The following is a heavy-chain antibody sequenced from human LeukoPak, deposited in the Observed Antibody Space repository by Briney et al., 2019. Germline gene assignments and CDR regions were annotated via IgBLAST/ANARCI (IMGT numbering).Heavy chain of an antibody. CDR3: STAKFDN. CDR1: GFPLSSYS. Sequence: GGALRLSCAASGFPLSSYSINWVRPAPGNGLEWVSYINIDSITVNYADSVKGRFTISRDNAKNSLYLQMNSLRAEDTAVYYCSTAKFDNWGQGTLVTVSS. CDR2: INIDSITV. J-gene: IGHJ4*02. V-gene: IGHV3-48*01.